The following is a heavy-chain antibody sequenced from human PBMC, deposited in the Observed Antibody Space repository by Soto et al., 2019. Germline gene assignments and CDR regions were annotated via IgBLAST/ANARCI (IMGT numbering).Heavy chain of an antibody. Sequence: ASVKVSCKASGYTFTSYSMHWVRQAPGQRLEWMGWINVGNGNTDYSQKFQGRVTMTTDTSTSTAYMELRSLRSDDTAVYYCARAEWESTWTWFDPWGQGTLVTVS. J-gene: IGHJ5*02. D-gene: IGHD1-26*01. CDR3: ARAEWESTWTWFDP. V-gene: IGHV1-3*01. CDR1: GYTFTSYS. CDR2: INVGNGNT.